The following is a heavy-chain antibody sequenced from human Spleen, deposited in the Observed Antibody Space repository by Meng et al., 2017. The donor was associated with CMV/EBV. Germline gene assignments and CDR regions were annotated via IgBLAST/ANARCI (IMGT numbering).Heavy chain of an antibody. CDR1: GYTFTDYF. D-gene: IGHD3-22*01. CDR2: IIPISGGT. V-gene: IGHV1-2*02. J-gene: IGHJ4*02. Sequence: ASVKVSCKTSGYTFTDYFLHWARQAPGQGLEWVGWIIPISGGTNYAQKFQGRVTMTRNTSISTAYMELSSLRSEDTAVYFCARGAYHGSRGYLTLNYWGQGTLVTVSS. CDR3: ARGAYHGSRGYLTLNY.